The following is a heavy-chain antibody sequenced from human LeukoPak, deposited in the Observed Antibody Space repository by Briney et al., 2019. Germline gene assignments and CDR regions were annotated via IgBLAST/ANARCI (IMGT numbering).Heavy chain of an antibody. CDR3: VGGRYYFDY. CDR1: GGSFSGYY. CDR2: INHSGST. Sequence: PSETLSLTCAVYGGSFSGYYWSWIRQPPGKGLEWIGEINHSGSTNYNPSLKSRVTISVDTSKNQFSPKLSSVTAADTAVYYCVGGRYYFDYWGQGTLVTVSS. D-gene: IGHD2-15*01. V-gene: IGHV4-34*01. J-gene: IGHJ4*02.